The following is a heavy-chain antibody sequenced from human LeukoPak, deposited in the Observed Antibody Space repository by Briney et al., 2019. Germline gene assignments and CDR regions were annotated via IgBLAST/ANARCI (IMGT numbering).Heavy chain of an antibody. Sequence: SETLSLTCTVSGGSISSGSYFWSWIRQPAGKGLEWIGRIYTSGSTNYNPSLKSRVTISVDTSKNQFSLKLSSVTAAGTAVYYCARGGSGWNYYYYYMDVWGKGTTVTISS. CDR3: ARGGSGWNYYYYYMDV. V-gene: IGHV4-61*02. CDR2: IYTSGST. J-gene: IGHJ6*03. CDR1: GGSISSGSYF. D-gene: IGHD6-19*01.